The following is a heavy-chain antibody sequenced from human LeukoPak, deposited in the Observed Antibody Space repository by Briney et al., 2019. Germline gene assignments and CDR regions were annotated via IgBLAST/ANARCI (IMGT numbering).Heavy chain of an antibody. J-gene: IGHJ4*02. CDR1: GGTFSSYA. D-gene: IGHD2-8*02. CDR3: ARDEPRTGPR. Sequence: ASVKVSCKASGGTFSSYAISWVRQAPGQGLEWMGGIIPIFGTANYAQKFQGRVTITTDESTSTAYMELSSLRSEDTAVYYCARDEPRTGPRWGQGTLVTVSS. CDR2: IIPIFGTA. V-gene: IGHV1-69*05.